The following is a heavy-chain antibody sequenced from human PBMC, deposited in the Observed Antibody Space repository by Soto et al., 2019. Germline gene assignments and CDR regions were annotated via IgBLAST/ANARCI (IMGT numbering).Heavy chain of an antibody. CDR1: GGSISSYY. V-gene: IGHV4-59*01. CDR3: ASQTGDGYNFDY. CDR2: IYYSGST. J-gene: IGHJ4*02. D-gene: IGHD5-12*01. Sequence: SETLSLTCTVSGGSISSYYWSWIRQPPGKGLEWIGYIYYSGSTNYNPSLKSRVTISVDTSKNQFSLKLSSVTAADTAVYYCASQTGDGYNFDYWGQGTLVTVSS.